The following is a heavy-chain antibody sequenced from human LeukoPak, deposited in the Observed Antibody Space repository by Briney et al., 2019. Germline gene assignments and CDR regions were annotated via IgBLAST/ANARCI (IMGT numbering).Heavy chain of an antibody. J-gene: IGHJ4*02. D-gene: IGHD3-22*01. CDR2: IYDSGST. CDR3: ARVYSSGYYLNFDY. CDR1: GGSISSYY. Sequence: SETLSLTCTVSGGSISSYYWSWIRQPPGKGLEWLGYIYDSGSTNYNPSLKSRVTISGDTSKNQFSLKLSSVTAADTAVYYCARVYSSGYYLNFDYWGQGTLVTVSS. V-gene: IGHV4-59*01.